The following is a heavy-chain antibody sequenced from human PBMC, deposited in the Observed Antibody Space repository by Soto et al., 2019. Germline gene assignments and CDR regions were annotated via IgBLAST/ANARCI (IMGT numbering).Heavy chain of an antibody. CDR3: ARGWGIQLCDY. V-gene: IGHV1-69*13. J-gene: IGHJ4*02. D-gene: IGHD5-18*01. CDR1: GGTFSSYA. Sequence: SSVKVSCKASGGTFSSYAISWVRQAPGKGREWMGGIIPIFGTANYAHKFRGRVTITADESTSTAYVEMSSLRSEDTAVYYCARGWGIQLCDYWGQGTLVTVSS. CDR2: IIPIFGTA.